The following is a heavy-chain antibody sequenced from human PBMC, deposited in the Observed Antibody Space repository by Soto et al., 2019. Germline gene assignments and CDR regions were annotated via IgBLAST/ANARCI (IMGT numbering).Heavy chain of an antibody. CDR1: GYFFTTYG. Sequence: QVQLVQSGSEVKKPGASVKVSCKASGYFFTTYGISWVRQAPGQGLEWMGYISVKNGNTNYAQKFQGRVTLTTDTSTTTAYMELRSLTSDDTAMYYCARDLATFGPGPNEFWGQGTLVTVSS. CDR2: ISVKNGNT. D-gene: IGHD2-8*01. J-gene: IGHJ4*02. V-gene: IGHV1-18*01. CDR3: ARDLATFGPGPNEF.